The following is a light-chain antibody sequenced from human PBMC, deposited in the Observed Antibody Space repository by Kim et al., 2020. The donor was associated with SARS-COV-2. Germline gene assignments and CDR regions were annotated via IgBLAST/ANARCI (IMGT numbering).Light chain of an antibody. CDR1: QSISSW. CDR3: QQYNSYSYT. J-gene: IGKJ2*01. Sequence: SASVGDRVPITCRASQSISSWLAWYQQKPGKAPKLLIYKASSSESGVPSRFSGSGSGTEFTLTISSLQPDDSATYYCQQYNSYSYTFGQGTKLEI. V-gene: IGKV1-5*03. CDR2: KAS.